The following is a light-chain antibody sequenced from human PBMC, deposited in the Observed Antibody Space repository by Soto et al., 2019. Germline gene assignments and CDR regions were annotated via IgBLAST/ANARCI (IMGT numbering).Light chain of an antibody. J-gene: IGLJ1*01. V-gene: IGLV2-14*01. Sequence: QSVLTQPASVSGSPGQSITISCTGTSSDVGGHNYVSWYQQHPGKAPRLMIYEVSNRPSGVSNRFSGSKSGSTASLTISGLQAEDEADYYCSSYTSSNTYVFGTGTKLTVL. CDR1: SSDVGGHNY. CDR2: EVS. CDR3: SSYTSSNTYV.